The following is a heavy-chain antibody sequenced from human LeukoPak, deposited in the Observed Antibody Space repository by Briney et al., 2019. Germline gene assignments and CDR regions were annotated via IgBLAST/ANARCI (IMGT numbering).Heavy chain of an antibody. V-gene: IGHV1-69*01. D-gene: IGHD6-13*01. CDR3: ARATVGTWGIAAAGNNWFDP. CDR1: RGTFISYP. J-gene: IGHJ5*02. Sequence: SVTVSFMGSRGTFISYPISWVRPAPGQGLEWMGVIIPIFGTANYAQKFQGRVTITADESTSTAYMELSSLRSEDTAVYYCARATVGTWGIAAAGNNWFDPWGQGTLVTVSS. CDR2: IIPIFGTA.